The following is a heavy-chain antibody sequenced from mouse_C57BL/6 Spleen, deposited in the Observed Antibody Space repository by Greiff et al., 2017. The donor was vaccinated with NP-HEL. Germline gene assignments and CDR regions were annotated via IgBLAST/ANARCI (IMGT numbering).Heavy chain of an antibody. J-gene: IGHJ4*01. Sequence: VQLKESGPVLVKPGPSVKISCKASGFTFTDYYMHWVKQSHGKSLEWIGLVYPYNGGTSYNQKFKGKATLTVDTSSSTAYMELNSLTSEDSAVYYCATNYYGSSYDAMDYWGQGTSVTVSS. CDR3: ATNYYGSSYDAMDY. D-gene: IGHD1-1*01. CDR1: GFTFTDYY. V-gene: IGHV1-36*01. CDR2: VYPYNGGT.